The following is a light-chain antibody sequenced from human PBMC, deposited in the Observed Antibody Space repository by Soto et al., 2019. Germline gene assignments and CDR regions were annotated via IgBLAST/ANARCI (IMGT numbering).Light chain of an antibody. Sequence: EIVLTQSPATLSLSPGERATLSCRASQSVSTYLAWYQQKPGQAPRLLIFDASNRATGIPARFSGSGSGTDFTLTIGSLQSEDFAVYYCQPYNNWPLTFXGGTKVDIK. CDR3: QPYNNWPLT. CDR2: DAS. J-gene: IGKJ4*01. V-gene: IGKV3-11*01. CDR1: QSVSTY.